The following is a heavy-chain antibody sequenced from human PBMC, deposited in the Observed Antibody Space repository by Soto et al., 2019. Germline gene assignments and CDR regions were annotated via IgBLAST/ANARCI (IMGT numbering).Heavy chain of an antibody. CDR1: GFTFSNAW. J-gene: IGHJ4*02. D-gene: IGHD5-12*01. CDR3: TTDIHGGAKFDY. V-gene: IGHV3-15*01. Sequence: EVQLVESGGGLVKPGGSLRLSCAASGFTFSNAWMSWVRQAPGKGLEWVGRIKSKTDGGTTDYAAPVKGRFTISRDDSKNTLYLQMNRLKTEDTAVYYCTTDIHGGAKFDYWGQGTLVTVSS. CDR2: IKSKTDGGTT.